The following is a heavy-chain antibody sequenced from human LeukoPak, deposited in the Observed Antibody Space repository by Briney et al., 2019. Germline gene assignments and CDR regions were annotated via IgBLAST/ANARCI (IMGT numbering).Heavy chain of an antibody. J-gene: IGHJ4*02. CDR2: IYYSGST. D-gene: IGHD5/OR15-5a*01. CDR1: GGSISSYY. CDR3: ARSTIYDYYFDY. Sequence: SETLSFTCTVSGGSISSYYWSWIRQPPGKGLEWIGYIYYSGSTNYNPSLRSRVTISVDTSKNQFSLKLSSVTAADTAVYYCARSTIYDYYFDYWGQGTLVTVSP. V-gene: IGHV4-59*01.